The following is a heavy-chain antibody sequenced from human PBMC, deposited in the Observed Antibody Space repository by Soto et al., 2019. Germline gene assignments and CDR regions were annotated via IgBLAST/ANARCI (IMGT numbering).Heavy chain of an antibody. D-gene: IGHD6-13*01. CDR1: GGSFSGYY. Sequence: PSETLSLTCAVYGGSFSGYYWSWIRQPPGKGLEWIGEINHSGSTNYNPSLKSRVTISVDTSKNQFSLKLSSVTAADTAVYYCARGGVGYSSSWYNFRPYGMEVWGQGT. CDR3: ARGGVGYSSSWYNFRPYGMEV. V-gene: IGHV4-34*01. CDR2: INHSGST. J-gene: IGHJ6*02.